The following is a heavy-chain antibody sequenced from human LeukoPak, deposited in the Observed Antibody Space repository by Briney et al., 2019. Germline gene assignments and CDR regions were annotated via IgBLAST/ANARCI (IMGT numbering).Heavy chain of an antibody. CDR1: GFTFSSYS. D-gene: IGHD3-22*01. V-gene: IGHV3-21*01. CDR3: ARDMAPDYYDSSGYSQVGYY. Sequence: PGGSLRLSCAASGFTFSSYSMNWVRQAPGKGLEWVAYISNNRSEIYYADSVKGRFTISRDNAKNSLYLQMNRLRAEGTAVYYWARDMAPDYYDSSGYSQVGYYWGQGTLVTVSS. J-gene: IGHJ4*02. CDR2: ISNNRSEI.